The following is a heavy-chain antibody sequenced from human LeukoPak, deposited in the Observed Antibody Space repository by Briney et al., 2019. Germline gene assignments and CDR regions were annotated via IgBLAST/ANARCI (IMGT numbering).Heavy chain of an antibody. D-gene: IGHD6-13*01. CDR2: ISSSSSYI. CDR3: ANFEPGYTSSWYAEF. J-gene: IGHJ4*02. Sequence: GGSLRLSCAASGFTVSSNYMSWVRQAPGKGLEWVSSISSSSSYIYYADSVKGRFTISRDNAKNTLYLQMNSLRAEDTAVYYCANFEPGYTSSWYAEFWGQGTLVTVSS. V-gene: IGHV3-21*04. CDR1: GFTVSSNY.